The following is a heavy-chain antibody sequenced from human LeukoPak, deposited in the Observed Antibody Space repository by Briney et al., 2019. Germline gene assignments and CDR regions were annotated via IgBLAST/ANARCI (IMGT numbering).Heavy chain of an antibody. V-gene: IGHV3-9*01. CDR2: ISWNSGSI. CDR3: AKASDFWSGYFSY. CDR1: GFTFDDYA. Sequence: GESLRLSCAASGFTFDDYAMHWVRQAPGKGLEWVSGISWNSGSIGYADSVKGRFTISRDNAKNSLYLQMNSLRAEDTALYYCAKASDFWSGYFSYWGQGTLVTVSS. D-gene: IGHD3-3*01. J-gene: IGHJ4*02.